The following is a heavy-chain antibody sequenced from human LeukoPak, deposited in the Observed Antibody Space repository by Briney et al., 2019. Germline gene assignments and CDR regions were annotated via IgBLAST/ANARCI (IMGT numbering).Heavy chain of an antibody. J-gene: IGHJ4*02. D-gene: IGHD3-16*01. V-gene: IGHV3-11*01. CDR3: ARYRVITNDYFDS. CDR1: GFTFGDYY. Sequence: GGSLRLSCAVSGFTFGDYYMTWIRQAPGKGLECLSYIGNSGNDIRKADSVKGRFTISRDNTQNPLFLHMKSVRAEDTAVYFCARYRVITNDYFDSWGQGTLVTVSS. CDR2: IGNSGNDI.